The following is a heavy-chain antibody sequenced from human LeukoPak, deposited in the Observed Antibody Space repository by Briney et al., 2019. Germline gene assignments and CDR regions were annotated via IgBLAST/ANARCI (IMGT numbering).Heavy chain of an antibody. CDR2: IYYTGNT. V-gene: IGHV4-39*01. D-gene: IGHD5-12*01. CDR3: ARLIVATTDFDY. J-gene: IGHJ4*02. Sequence: SETLSLTCTVSGGSLSSSSHYWGWIRQPPGKGLEWIASIYYTGNTYHNPSLKSRVTISAYTSKNQFSLQLSSVTAADSAVYFCARLIVATTDFDYWGQGTLVTVSS. CDR1: GGSLSSSSHY.